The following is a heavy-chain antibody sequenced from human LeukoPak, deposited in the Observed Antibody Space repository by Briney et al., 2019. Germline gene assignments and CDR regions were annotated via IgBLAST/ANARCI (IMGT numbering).Heavy chain of an antibody. Sequence: ASVKVSCKASGYTFTTYYIQWVRQAPGQGLEWMGTIRPGDTRTTYAQKFQGRVTMTWDMSTTTGYMELSSLRSEDTAVYYCVREKSGGTYDYWGQGTLVTVSS. CDR1: GYTFTTYY. CDR3: VREKSGGTYDY. D-gene: IGHD3-16*01. V-gene: IGHV1-46*01. J-gene: IGHJ4*02. CDR2: IRPGDTRT.